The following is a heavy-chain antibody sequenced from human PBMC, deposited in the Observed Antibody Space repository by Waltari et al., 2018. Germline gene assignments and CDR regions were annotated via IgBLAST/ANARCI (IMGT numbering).Heavy chain of an antibody. J-gene: IGHJ4*02. Sequence: QLQLQESGPGLVKPSETLSLTCTVSGGSISSSRYYWGWIRQPPGKGLEWIGSIYYSGSTYYNPSLKSRVTISVDTSKNQFSLKLSSVTAADTAVYYCARHDYDSSGYYRYYFDYWGQGTLVTVSS. CDR1: GGSISSSRYY. V-gene: IGHV4-39*01. D-gene: IGHD3-22*01. CDR2: IYYSGST. CDR3: ARHDYDSSGYYRYYFDY.